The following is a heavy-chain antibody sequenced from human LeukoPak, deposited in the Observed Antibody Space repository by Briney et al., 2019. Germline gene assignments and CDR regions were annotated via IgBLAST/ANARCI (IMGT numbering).Heavy chain of an antibody. CDR2: IIPIFGTA. Sequence: SVKVSCKASGGTFSSYAISWVRQAPGQGLEWMGGIIPIFGTANYAQKFQGRVTITADESTSTAYMELSSLRSEDTAVYYCARDRVPSGSSSQGDAFDIWGQGTMVTASS. D-gene: IGHD6-6*01. CDR1: GGTFSSYA. V-gene: IGHV1-69*13. CDR3: ARDRVPSGSSSQGDAFDI. J-gene: IGHJ3*02.